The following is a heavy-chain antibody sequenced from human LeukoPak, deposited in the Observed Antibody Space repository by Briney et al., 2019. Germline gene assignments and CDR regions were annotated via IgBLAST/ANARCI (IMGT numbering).Heavy chain of an antibody. V-gene: IGHV4-34*01. CDR2: INHSGST. D-gene: IGHD6-19*01. Sequence: SETLSLTCAVYGGSFSGYYWSWIRQPPGKGLEWIGEINHSGSTNYNPSLKSRVTISVDTSKNQFSLKLSSVTAADTAVYYCARQVLLQAVAGSDAFDIWGQGTMVTVSS. CDR1: GGSFSGYY. CDR3: ARQVLLQAVAGSDAFDI. J-gene: IGHJ3*02.